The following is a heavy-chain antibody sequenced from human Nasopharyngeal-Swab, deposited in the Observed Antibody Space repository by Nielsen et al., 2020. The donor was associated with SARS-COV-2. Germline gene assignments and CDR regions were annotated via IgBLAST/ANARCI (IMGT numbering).Heavy chain of an antibody. J-gene: IGHJ4*02. D-gene: IGHD6-6*01. CDR1: GFTFSNAW. Sequence: GESLKISCAASGFTFSNAWINWVRQAPGKGLEWVGRIKSKTDGDTTVYAAPVKGRFTILRDDSKNTLYLQMNSLRAEDTAVYYCAREPSRSIAARIDYWGQGTLVTVSS. CDR3: AREPSRSIAARIDY. V-gene: IGHV3-15*01. CDR2: IKSKTDGDTT.